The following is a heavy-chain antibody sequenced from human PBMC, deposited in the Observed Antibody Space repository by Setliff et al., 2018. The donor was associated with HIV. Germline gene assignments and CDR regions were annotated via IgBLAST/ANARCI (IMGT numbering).Heavy chain of an antibody. V-gene: IGHV1-69*13. D-gene: IGHD3-10*01. CDR3: ARGALLAVFDFDH. CDR1: GGTFSNYA. CDR2: IIPIFGST. Sequence: SVKVSCKASGGTFSNYAISWVRQAPGQGLEWMGGIIPIFGSTKYAQKFQGRVTITADESTSTADMELSSLRSEDTAVYYCARGALLAVFDFDHWGHGTQVTVSS. J-gene: IGHJ4*01.